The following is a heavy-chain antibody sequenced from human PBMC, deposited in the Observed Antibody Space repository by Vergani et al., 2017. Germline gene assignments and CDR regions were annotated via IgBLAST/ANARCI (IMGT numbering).Heavy chain of an antibody. J-gene: IGHJ3*02. CDR2: INHSGST. Sequence: QVQLQQWGAGLLKPSETLSLTCAVYGGSFSGYYWSWIRQPPGKGLEWIGEINHSGSTNYNPSLKSRVTISVDTSKNQFSLKLSSVTAADTAVYYCAATYYYDSSGYIEGAFDIWGQGTMVTVSS. V-gene: IGHV4-34*01. CDR3: AATYYYDSSGYIEGAFDI. CDR1: GGSFSGYY. D-gene: IGHD3-22*01.